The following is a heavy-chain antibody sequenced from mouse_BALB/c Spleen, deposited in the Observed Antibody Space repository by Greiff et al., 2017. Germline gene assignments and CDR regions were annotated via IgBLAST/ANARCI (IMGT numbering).Heavy chain of an antibody. CDR1: GFTFSSFG. CDR3: ARFYYIPYGDAMDY. CDR2: ISSGSSTI. Sequence: EVMLVESGGGLVQPGGSRKLSCAASGFTFSSFGMHWVRQAPEKGLEWVAYISSGSSTIYYADTVKGRFTISRDNPKNTLFLQMTSLRSEDTAMYYCARFYYIPYGDAMDYWGQGTSVTVSS. V-gene: IGHV5-17*02. J-gene: IGHJ4*01. D-gene: IGHD2-1*01.